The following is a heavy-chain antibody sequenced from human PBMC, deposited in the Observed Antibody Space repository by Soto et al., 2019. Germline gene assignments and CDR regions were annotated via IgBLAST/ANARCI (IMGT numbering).Heavy chain of an antibody. V-gene: IGHV3-23*01. CDR1: GFTFSSYA. CDR2: ISGSGGST. J-gene: IGHJ4*02. D-gene: IGHD3-10*01. Sequence: GGSLRLSCAASGFTFSSYAMSWVRQAPGKGLEWVSAISGSGGSTYYADSVKGRFTISRDNSKNTLYLQMNSLRAEDTAVYYCAKFTYYYGSGSYHGPYDYWGQGTLVTVS. CDR3: AKFTYYYGSGSYHGPYDY.